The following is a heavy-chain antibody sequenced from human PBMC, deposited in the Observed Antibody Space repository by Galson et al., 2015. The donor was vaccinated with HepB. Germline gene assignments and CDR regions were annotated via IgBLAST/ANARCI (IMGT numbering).Heavy chain of an antibody. D-gene: IGHD2-15*01. CDR2: ISWNSGSI. J-gene: IGHJ4*02. CDR1: GFTFDDYA. Sequence: SLRLSCAASGFTFDDYAMHWVRQAPGKGLEWVSGISWNSGSIGYADSVKGRFTISRDNAKNSLYLQMNSLRAEDTALYYCAKGHCSGGSCYFGYWGQGTLVTVSS. CDR3: AKGHCSGGSCYFGY. V-gene: IGHV3-9*01.